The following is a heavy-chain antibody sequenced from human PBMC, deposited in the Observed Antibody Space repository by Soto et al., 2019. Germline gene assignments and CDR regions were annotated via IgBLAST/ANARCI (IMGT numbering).Heavy chain of an antibody. J-gene: IGHJ4*02. V-gene: IGHV3-21*01. CDR3: ARHPSGARPGFDY. Sequence: EVQLMEAGGGLVKPGGSLRLSCAASGFTFSTYTLNWVRQAPGQGLEWVSAISSSSSYIYYADSVKGRFTIARDNAKNSLYLQMKSLRAEDSAVYYCARHPSGARPGFDYWGQGTLVTVSS. D-gene: IGHD3-3*01. CDR1: GFTFSTYT. CDR2: ISSSSSYI.